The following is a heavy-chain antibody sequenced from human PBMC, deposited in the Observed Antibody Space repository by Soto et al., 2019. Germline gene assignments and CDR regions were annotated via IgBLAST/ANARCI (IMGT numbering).Heavy chain of an antibody. V-gene: IGHV4-4*07. CDR3: VRDGTKTLRDWFDP. J-gene: IGHJ5*02. CDR2: IYATGTT. D-gene: IGHD1-1*01. Sequence: SETLSLTCTVSGASISGFYWSWIRKSAGKGLEWIGRIYATGTTDYNPSLKSRVMMSVDTSKKQFSLKLRSVTAAGTAVYYCVRDGTKTLRDWFDPWGQGISVTVSS. CDR1: GASISGFY.